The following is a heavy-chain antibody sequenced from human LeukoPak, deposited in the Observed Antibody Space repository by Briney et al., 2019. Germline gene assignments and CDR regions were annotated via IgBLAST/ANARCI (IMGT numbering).Heavy chain of an antibody. V-gene: IGHV4-59*08. D-gene: IGHD3/OR15-3a*01. CDR1: GGSISSYY. Sequence: SETLSLTCTVSGGSISSYYWNWIRQPPGKGLEWIGYIYNTGSTSNNPSLKSRVTISVDTSKKHFSLKLSSVTAADTAVYYCARQTGSGLFILPGGQGTLVTVSS. CDR2: IYNTGST. J-gene: IGHJ4*02. CDR3: ARQTGSGLFILP.